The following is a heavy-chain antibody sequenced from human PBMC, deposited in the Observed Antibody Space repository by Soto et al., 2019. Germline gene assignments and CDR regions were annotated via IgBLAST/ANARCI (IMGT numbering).Heavy chain of an antibody. J-gene: IGHJ5*02. CDR2: INHSGST. V-gene: IGHV4-34*01. CDR3: ARGRSVTIFGVVRWFDT. D-gene: IGHD3-3*01. Sequence: XETLSLTCAVYGGSFSGYYWSWIRQPPGKGLDWIGEINHSGSTNYNPSLKSRVTISLDTSKNQFSLKLSSVTAADTAVYYCARGRSVTIFGVVRWFDTWGQGTLVTVSS. CDR1: GGSFSGYY.